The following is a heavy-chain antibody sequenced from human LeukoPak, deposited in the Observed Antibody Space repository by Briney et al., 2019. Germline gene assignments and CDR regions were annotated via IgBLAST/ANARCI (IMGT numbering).Heavy chain of an antibody. J-gene: IGHJ4*02. D-gene: IGHD3-3*01. V-gene: IGHV4-38-2*01. CDR3: ARQNYDFWSGYYGLYFDY. Sequence: PSETLSLTCAVSGYSTSSGYYWGWIRQPPGKGLEWIGSIYHSGSTYYNPSLKSRVTISVDTSKNQFSLKLSSVTAADTAVYYCARQNYDFWSGYYGLYFDYWGQGTLVTVSS. CDR1: GYSTSSGYY. CDR2: IYHSGST.